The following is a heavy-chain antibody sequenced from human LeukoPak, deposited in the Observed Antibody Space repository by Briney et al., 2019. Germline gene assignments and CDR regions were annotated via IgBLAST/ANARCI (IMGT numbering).Heavy chain of an antibody. J-gene: IGHJ4*02. Sequence: GGSLRLSCAASGFTFSSYWMNWVRQAPGKGLEWVANIKQDGSEKNYVDSVTGRFTISRDNAKNSLYLQMNSLRAEDTAVYFCATDYYASSGYYSSFDSWGQGTLVTVSS. CDR1: GFTFSSYW. V-gene: IGHV3-7*01. CDR2: IKQDGSEK. CDR3: ATDYYASSGYYSSFDS. D-gene: IGHD3-22*01.